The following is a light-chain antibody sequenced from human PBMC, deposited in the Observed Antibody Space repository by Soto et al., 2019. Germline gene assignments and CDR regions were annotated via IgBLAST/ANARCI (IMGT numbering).Light chain of an antibody. CDR3: RQYGSSPSYT. CDR2: GAS. CDR1: QSVSSSSY. J-gene: IGKJ2*01. V-gene: IGKV3-20*01. Sequence: EIVLTQSPGTLSLSPGERATLSCRASQSVSSSSYLAWYQQKPGQAPRLLIYGASSSATGIPDRFSGSGSATDFSLTISRREPEDFAVYYCRQYGSSPSYTFGEGTKLEIK.